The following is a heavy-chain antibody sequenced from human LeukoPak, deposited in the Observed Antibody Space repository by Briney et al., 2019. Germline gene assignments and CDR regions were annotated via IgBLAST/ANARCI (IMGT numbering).Heavy chain of an antibody. CDR3: ARVGAGTCCHFEY. D-gene: IGHD6-13*01. Sequence: ASVKVSCKASGYMFTGYYLHWVRQAPGQALEWMGWINPNGGATNYAQKFKGRVTMTRDTSISTAYMEVSGLRSDDTAVYYCARVGAGTCCHFEYWGQGTLATVSS. J-gene: IGHJ4*02. V-gene: IGHV1-2*02. CDR1: GYMFTGYY. CDR2: INPNGGAT.